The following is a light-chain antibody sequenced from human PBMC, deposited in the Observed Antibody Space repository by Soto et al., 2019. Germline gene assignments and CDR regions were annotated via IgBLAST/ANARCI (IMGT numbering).Light chain of an antibody. V-gene: IGKV3-11*01. CDR2: QTS. CDR1: QYINTR. CDR3: HQRQSWPRT. Sequence: EIVSTQSPATLSSFPGDRVTLSCRASQYINTRLAWYQHRPGQAPRLLIYQTSIRAAGIPARFSARGTGTDFTLTISDVQPEDFAVYYCHQRQSWPRTFGQGTKVDIK. J-gene: IGKJ1*01.